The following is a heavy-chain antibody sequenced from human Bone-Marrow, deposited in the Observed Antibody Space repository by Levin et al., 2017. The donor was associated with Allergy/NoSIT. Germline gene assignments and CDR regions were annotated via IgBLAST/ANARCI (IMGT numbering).Heavy chain of an antibody. Sequence: SETLSLTCTVSPGSINNYFWTWIRQPAGKALEWIGRIYNSGSTGYNPSLKGRVTMSVDSSKNQFSLDLKSVTAADTAIYYCAWYYDSSAYYSGWGQGILVTVSS. CDR2: IYNSGST. V-gene: IGHV4-4*07. D-gene: IGHD3-22*01. J-gene: IGHJ4*02. CDR3: AWYYDSSAYYSG. CDR1: PGSINNYF.